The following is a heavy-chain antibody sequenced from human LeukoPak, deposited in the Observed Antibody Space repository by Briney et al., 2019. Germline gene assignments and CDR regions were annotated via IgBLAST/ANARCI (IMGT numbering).Heavy chain of an antibody. J-gene: IGHJ5*02. CDR3: ARLAYYDSSGYHNWFDP. CDR2: IYHSGST. Sequence: SETLSLTCTVSGYSISSGYYWGWIRQPPGKGLEWIGSIYHSGSTYHNPSLKSRVTLSVDTSKNQFSLKLSSVTAADTAVYYCARLAYYDSSGYHNWFDPWGQGTLVTVSS. D-gene: IGHD3-22*01. V-gene: IGHV4-38-2*02. CDR1: GYSISSGYY.